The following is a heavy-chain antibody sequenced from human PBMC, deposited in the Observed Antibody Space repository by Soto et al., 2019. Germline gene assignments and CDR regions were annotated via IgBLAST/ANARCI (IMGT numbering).Heavy chain of an antibody. CDR2: INHSGST. CDR1: GGSFSGYY. CDR3: ARGTDYYGSGSYYPQYSFDY. Sequence: SETLSLTCAVYGGSFSGYYWSWIRQPPGKGLEWIGEINHSGSTNYNPSLKSRVTISVDTSKTQFSLKLSSVTAADTAVYYCARGTDYYGSGSYYPQYSFDYWGQGTLVTVSS. V-gene: IGHV4-34*01. D-gene: IGHD3-10*01. J-gene: IGHJ4*02.